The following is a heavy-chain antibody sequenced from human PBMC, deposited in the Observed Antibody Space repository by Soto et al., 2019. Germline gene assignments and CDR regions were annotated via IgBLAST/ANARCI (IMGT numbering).Heavy chain of an antibody. CDR1: GFTFSNAW. CDR3: TTETDSSSSAFDY. D-gene: IGHD6-6*01. CDR2: IKSKTDGGTT. Sequence: GGSLRLSCAASGFTFSNAWMNWVRQAPGKGLEWVGRIKSKTDGGTTDYAAPVKGRFTISRDDSKNTLYLQMNSLKAEDTAVYYCTTETDSSSSAFDYWGQGTLVTVSS. J-gene: IGHJ4*02. V-gene: IGHV3-15*07.